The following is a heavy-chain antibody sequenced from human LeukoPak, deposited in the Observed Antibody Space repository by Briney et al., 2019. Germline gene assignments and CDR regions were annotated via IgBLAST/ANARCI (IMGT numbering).Heavy chain of an antibody. CDR2: IYTSGST. V-gene: IGHV4-61*02. CDR3: AVEMAYPQRKGDFDY. D-gene: IGHD5-24*01. Sequence: SETLSLTCTVSGGSISSGSYYWSWIRQPAGKGLEWIGRIYTSGSTNYNPSLKSRVAISVDTSKNQFSLKLSSVTAADTAVYYCAVEMAYPQRKGDFDYWGQGTLVTVSS. J-gene: IGHJ4*02. CDR1: GGSISSGSYY.